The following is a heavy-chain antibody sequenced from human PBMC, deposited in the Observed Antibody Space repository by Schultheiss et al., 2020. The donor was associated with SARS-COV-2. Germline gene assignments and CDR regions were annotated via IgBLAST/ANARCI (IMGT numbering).Heavy chain of an antibody. CDR3: ARDRVWQQLDY. CDR2: ISTSGSTT. CDR1: GFTFSNAW. V-gene: IGHV3-23*01. D-gene: IGHD6-13*01. Sequence: GGSLRLSCAASGFTFSNAWMSWVRQAPGKGLEWVSGISTSGSTTHYADSVKGRFIVSRDNSKNTVYLQMNSLRSDDMAVYYCARDRVWQQLDYWGQGTLVTVSS. J-gene: IGHJ4*02.